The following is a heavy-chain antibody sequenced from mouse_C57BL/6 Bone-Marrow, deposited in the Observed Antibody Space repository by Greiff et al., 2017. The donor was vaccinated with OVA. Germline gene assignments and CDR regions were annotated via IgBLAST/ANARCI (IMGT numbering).Heavy chain of an antibody. D-gene: IGHD1-1*01. CDR1: GYTFTSYG. Sequence: QVQLQQSGAELARPGASVKLSCKASGYTFTSYGISWVKQRTGQGLEWIGEIYPRSGNTYYNEKFKGKATLTADKSSSTAYMELRSLTSEDSAVYFCARRGGSSDGFAYWGQGTLVTVSA. V-gene: IGHV1-81*01. J-gene: IGHJ3*01. CDR2: IYPRSGNT. CDR3: ARRGGSSDGFAY.